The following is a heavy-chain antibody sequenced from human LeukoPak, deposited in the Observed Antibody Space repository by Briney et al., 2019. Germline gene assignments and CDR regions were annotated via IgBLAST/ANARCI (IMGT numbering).Heavy chain of an antibody. CDR2: IKHMPDGGTT. D-gene: IGHD1-26*01. J-gene: IGHJ4*02. Sequence: RGSPRHSCVHPGFTPRKTWVCWGCPGPRKGGWRGGRIKHMPDGGTTDYAAPVKGRFTISRDDSKNTLYLQMNSLQTEDTAMYYCTTGLHDSGGVDHWGQGTLVTVSS. CDR1: GFTPRKTW. V-gene: IGHV3-15*01. CDR3: TTGLHDSGGVDH.